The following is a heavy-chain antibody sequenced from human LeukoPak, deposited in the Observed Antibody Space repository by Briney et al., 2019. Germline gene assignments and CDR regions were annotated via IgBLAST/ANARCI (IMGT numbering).Heavy chain of an antibody. Sequence: PGGSLRLSCAGSGFTFSSYAMNWVRQAPGKGLEWISGANWNGGSTGYADSVKGRFTISRDSSKNTLYLQMNSLRAEDTAVYYCARDLGDDAFDIWGQGTMVTVSS. D-gene: IGHD3-16*01. CDR2: ANWNGGST. J-gene: IGHJ3*02. V-gene: IGHV3-20*04. CDR1: GFTFSSYA. CDR3: ARDLGDDAFDI.